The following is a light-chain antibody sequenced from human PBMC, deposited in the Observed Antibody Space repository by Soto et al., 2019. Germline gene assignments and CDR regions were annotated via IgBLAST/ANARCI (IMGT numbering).Light chain of an antibody. CDR3: QQYNSYP. V-gene: IGKV1-5*02. Sequence: IQLTKTPTSLSASVVGIVTIICRASQSISSWLAWYQQKPGKAPKLLIYDASSLESGVPSRFSGSGSGTEFTLTISSLQPDDFATYYCQQYNSYPVGQGTKVDIK. CDR2: DAS. J-gene: IGKJ1*01. CDR1: QSISSW.